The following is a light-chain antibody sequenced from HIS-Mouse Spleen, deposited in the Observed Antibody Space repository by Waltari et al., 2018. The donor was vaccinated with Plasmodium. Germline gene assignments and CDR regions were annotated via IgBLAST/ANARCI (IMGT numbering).Light chain of an antibody. J-gene: IGKJ1*01. V-gene: IGKV6-21*01. CDR1: QSIGSG. Sequence: IVLTQSPDFPSVTPKEHVTITCRASQSIGSGLHWYQQKPDASPKLLIKYASQSFSGVTCRFSGSGAGTDFTLTTNSREAEDAATYYGHQSSSLPTFGQGTKVEI. CDR2: YAS. CDR3: HQSSSLPT.